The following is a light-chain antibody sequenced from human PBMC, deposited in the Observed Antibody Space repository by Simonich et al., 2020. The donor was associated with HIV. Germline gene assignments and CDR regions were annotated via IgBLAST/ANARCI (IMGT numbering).Light chain of an antibody. Sequence: NFMLTQPHSVSESPGKTVTISCTPSSGSIASNYVQWYQQRPGSAPTTVIYEDNQRHSGVPDRFSGSIDSSSNSASLTISGLKTEDEADYYCQSYDSSNHVVFGGGTKLTVL. CDR3: QSYDSSNHVV. V-gene: IGLV6-57*03. CDR2: EDN. J-gene: IGLJ2*01. CDR1: SGSIASNY.